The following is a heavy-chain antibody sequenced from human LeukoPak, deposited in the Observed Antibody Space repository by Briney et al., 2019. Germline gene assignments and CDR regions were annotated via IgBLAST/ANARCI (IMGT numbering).Heavy chain of an antibody. Sequence: GGSLRLSCAASGFTFSDYYMSSIRQAPGKGLEWVSYISSSGGSIYYADSVRGRFTISRDNAKNSLYLQMNSLRAEDTAIYYCARYYDSGASRGPKKTFDIWGQGTMVTVSS. CDR3: ARYYDSGASRGPKKTFDI. J-gene: IGHJ3*02. D-gene: IGHD3-10*01. CDR2: ISSSGGSI. V-gene: IGHV3-11*01. CDR1: GFTFSDYY.